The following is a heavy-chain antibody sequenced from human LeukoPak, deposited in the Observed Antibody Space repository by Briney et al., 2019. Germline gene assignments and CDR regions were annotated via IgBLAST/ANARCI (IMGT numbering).Heavy chain of an antibody. D-gene: IGHD3-3*01. Sequence: ASVKVSCKASGYTFTSYYMHWVRQAPGQGLEWMGIINPSGGSTSYAQKFQGRVTMTRDMSTSTVYMELSSLRSEGTAVYYCARGPYYDFWSGRYYFDYWGQGTLVTVSS. CDR2: INPSGGST. CDR3: ARGPYYDFWSGRYYFDY. V-gene: IGHV1-46*01. J-gene: IGHJ4*02. CDR1: GYTFTSYY.